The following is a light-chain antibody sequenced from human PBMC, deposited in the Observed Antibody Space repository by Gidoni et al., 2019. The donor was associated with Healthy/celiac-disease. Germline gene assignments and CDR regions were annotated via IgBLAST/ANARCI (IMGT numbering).Light chain of an antibody. J-gene: IGKJ2*01. CDR2: GAS. Sequence: EIAVTQSPGTLSLSPGERATLSCRDSQSVSSSYLAWYQQKPGQAPRLLIYGASIRATGIPDRFSGSGSGTDFTLTISRLEPEDFAVYYCQQYGSSPPYTFXQXTKLEIK. CDR3: QQYGSSPPYT. CDR1: QSVSSSY. V-gene: IGKV3-20*01.